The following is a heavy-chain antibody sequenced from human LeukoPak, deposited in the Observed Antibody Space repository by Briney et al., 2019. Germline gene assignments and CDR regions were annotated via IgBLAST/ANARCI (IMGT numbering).Heavy chain of an antibody. CDR3: ARALRYGGGTSDY. CDR2: INHSGST. J-gene: IGHJ4*02. D-gene: IGHD4-23*01. Sequence: SETLSLTCTVSGGSISSYYWSWIRQPPGKGLEWIGEINHSGSTNYNPSLKSRVTISVDTSKNQFSLKLSSVTAADTAVYYCARALRYGGGTSDYWGQGTLVTVSS. CDR1: GGSISSYY. V-gene: IGHV4-34*01.